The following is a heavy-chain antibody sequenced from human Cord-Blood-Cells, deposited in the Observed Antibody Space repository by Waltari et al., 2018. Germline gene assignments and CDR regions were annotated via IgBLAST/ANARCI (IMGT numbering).Heavy chain of an antibody. D-gene: IGHD2-21*01. V-gene: IGHV4-59*11. J-gene: IGHJ4*02. Sequence: QVQLQESGPGLVKPSETLSLTCTVSGGSISSHYWSWIRQPPGKGLEWIGYIYYSGSTNYNPSLKSRVTISVDTSKNQFSLKLSSVTAADTAVYYCARQSEVPSDGYLDYWGQGTLVTVSS. CDR2: IYYSGST. CDR1: GGSISSHY. CDR3: ARQSEVPSDGYLDY.